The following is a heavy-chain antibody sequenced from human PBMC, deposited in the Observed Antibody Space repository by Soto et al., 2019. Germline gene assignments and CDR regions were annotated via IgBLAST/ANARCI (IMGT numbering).Heavy chain of an antibody. V-gene: IGHV4-34*01. CDR1: GGPFNDYY. CDR3: ARSGHLFDY. Sequence: NTSETLSLTCAVYGGPFNDYYWSWIRQPPGKGLEWIGEINHTGHTNYNPSLKSRVTISVDTSKNQFSLKLTSVTAADTAVYYCARSGHLFDYWGQGILVTVSS. CDR2: INHTGHT. J-gene: IGHJ4*02. D-gene: IGHD3-10*01.